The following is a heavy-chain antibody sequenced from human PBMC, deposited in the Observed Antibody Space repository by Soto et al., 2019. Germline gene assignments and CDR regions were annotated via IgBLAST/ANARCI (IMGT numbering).Heavy chain of an antibody. D-gene: IGHD5-12*01. J-gene: IGHJ6*02. Sequence: QVQLQESGPGLVKPSETLSLTCTVSGGSVSSGSYYWSWIRQPPGKGLEWIGYIYYSGSTNYNPSRKSRVTISVDTSKNQFSLKLSSVTAADTAVYYCARDRGYSGYDRTYYYGMDVWGQGTTVTVSS. CDR1: GGSVSSGSYY. CDR3: ARDRGYSGYDRTYYYGMDV. CDR2: IYYSGST. V-gene: IGHV4-61*01.